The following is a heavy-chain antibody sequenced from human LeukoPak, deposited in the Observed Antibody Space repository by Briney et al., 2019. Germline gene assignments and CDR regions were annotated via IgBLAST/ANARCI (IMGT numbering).Heavy chain of an antibody. J-gene: IGHJ5*02. CDR2: IYYSGST. Sequence: KPSETLSLTCTVSGGSLSSYYWSWVRQPPGKGLEWIGYIYYSGSTNYNPSLKSRVTISVETSKNQFSLKLSSVTAADTAVYYCARGFIAAAGWIDPWGQGTLVTVSS. V-gene: IGHV4-59*01. D-gene: IGHD6-13*01. CDR1: GGSLSSYY. CDR3: ARGFIAAAGWIDP.